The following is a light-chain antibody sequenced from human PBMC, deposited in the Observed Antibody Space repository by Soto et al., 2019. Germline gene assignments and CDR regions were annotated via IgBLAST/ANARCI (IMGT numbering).Light chain of an antibody. Sequence: DIQLTQSPSFMSASVGDRVTITCRASQGIFSSLAWYQQKPGQAPRLLIFAASTLQSGVPSRFSGGGSGTEFTLTINSLQPEDFATYYCQQLDTYQFTFGGGTTVQIK. CDR2: AAS. J-gene: IGKJ4*01. CDR1: QGIFSS. V-gene: IGKV1-9*01. CDR3: QQLDTYQFT.